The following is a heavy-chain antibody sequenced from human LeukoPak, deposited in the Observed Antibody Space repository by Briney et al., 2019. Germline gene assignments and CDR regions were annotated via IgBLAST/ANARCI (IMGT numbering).Heavy chain of an antibody. Sequence: GGSLRLSCAASGFTFSSYEMNWVRQAPGKGLGWVSYISSSGSTIYYADSVKGRFTISRDNAKNSLYLQMNSLRAEDTAVYYCARGSLWSQKFDAFDIWGQGTMVTVSS. CDR3: ARGSLWSQKFDAFDI. D-gene: IGHD5-18*01. CDR2: ISSSGSTI. CDR1: GFTFSSYE. J-gene: IGHJ3*02. V-gene: IGHV3-48*03.